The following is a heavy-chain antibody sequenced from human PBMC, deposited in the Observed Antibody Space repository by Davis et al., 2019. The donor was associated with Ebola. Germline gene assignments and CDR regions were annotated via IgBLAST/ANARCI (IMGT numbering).Heavy chain of an antibody. V-gene: IGHV4-59*08. CDR1: GGSISGYY. CDR2: IYYSGYT. J-gene: IGHJ5*02. D-gene: IGHD2-15*01. CDR3: ARLGCSGGSCYDDR. Sequence: SETLSLTCTVSGGSISGYYWSRIRQPPGKGLEWIGYIYYSGYTDYNPSLRSRLTISVDTSKNQFSLKLTSATAADTAVYYCARLGCSGGSCYDDRWGQGTLVTVSS.